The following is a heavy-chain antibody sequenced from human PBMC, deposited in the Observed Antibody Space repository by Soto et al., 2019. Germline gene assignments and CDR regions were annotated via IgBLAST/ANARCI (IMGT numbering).Heavy chain of an antibody. V-gene: IGHV4-30-2*01. CDR1: GASISRGGSS. CDR2: IYHNGIT. Sequence: SETLSLTCAVSGASISRGGSSWSWIRQAPGTGLEWIGYIYHNGITNYSPSLKSRVTISVDKSQNQFSLSLNFVTAADTAVYYCARGLAVRGSYGLDVWGQGTTVTVSS. J-gene: IGHJ6*02. CDR3: ARGLAVRGSYGLDV. D-gene: IGHD3-10*01.